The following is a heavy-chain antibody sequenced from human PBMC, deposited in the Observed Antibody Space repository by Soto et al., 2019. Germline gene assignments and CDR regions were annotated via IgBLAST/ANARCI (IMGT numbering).Heavy chain of an antibody. J-gene: IGHJ6*02. Sequence: QVQLHESGPGLVKPSQTLSLTCTVSGGSIISGDYYWSWIRQTPGKGLEWIGYIYYSGDTNYNPSLKSRLITSVDTSNIQFSLKLSSVSAADTAVYYCARDGDLLYGGNSDYYYTMDVWGQGTTVTVSS. D-gene: IGHD4-17*01. V-gene: IGHV4-30-4*01. CDR3: ARDGDLLYGGNSDYYYTMDV. CDR2: IYYSGDT. CDR1: GGSIISGDYY.